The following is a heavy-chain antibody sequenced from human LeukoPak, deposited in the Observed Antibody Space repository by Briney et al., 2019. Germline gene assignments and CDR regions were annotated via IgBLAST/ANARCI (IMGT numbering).Heavy chain of an antibody. CDR1: GGSFSGYY. CDR3: ARASRDGYNYDY. J-gene: IGHJ4*02. D-gene: IGHD5-24*01. CDR2: INHSGST. Sequence: SETLSLTCAVYGGSFSGYYWSWIRQPPGKGLEWIGEINHSGSTNYNPSLKSRVTISVGTSKNQFSLKLSSVTAADTAVYYCARASRDGYNYDYRGQGTLVTVSS. V-gene: IGHV4-34*01.